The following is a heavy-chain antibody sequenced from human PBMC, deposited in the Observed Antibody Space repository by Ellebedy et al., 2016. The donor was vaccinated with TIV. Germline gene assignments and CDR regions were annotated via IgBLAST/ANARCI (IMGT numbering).Heavy chain of an antibody. Sequence: SETLSLXSTVSGDSISSSSDYWVWIRQPPGKGPEWIGTISNRDRTDYNPSLKSRVFILVDASKNQFFLKLTSVTAADTAVYYCATFNQYYTYLGVWGKGTTVIVSS. CDR1: GDSISSSSDY. CDR2: ISNRDRT. J-gene: IGHJ6*03. V-gene: IGHV4-39*01. D-gene: IGHD1-14*01. CDR3: ATFNQYYTYLGV.